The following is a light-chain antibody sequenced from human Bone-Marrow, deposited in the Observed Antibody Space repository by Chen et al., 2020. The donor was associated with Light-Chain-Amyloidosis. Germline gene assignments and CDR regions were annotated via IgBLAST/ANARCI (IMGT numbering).Light chain of an antibody. V-gene: IGLV3-25*03. CDR3: QSADSSGTYEVI. CDR1: ALPTKY. CDR2: RDN. J-gene: IGLJ2*01. Sequence: SYELTQPPSVSVYPGQTARITCSGDALPTKYAYWYQQKPGQAPVLVIHRDNERPSGISERFSGSSSGTTATLTISGVQAEDEADYHCQSADSSGTYEVIFGGGTKLTVL.